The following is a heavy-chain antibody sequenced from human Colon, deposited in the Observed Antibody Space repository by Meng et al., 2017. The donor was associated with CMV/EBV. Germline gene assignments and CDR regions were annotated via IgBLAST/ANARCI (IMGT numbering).Heavy chain of an antibody. CDR3: ARDLLEGAGRLADASDI. D-gene: IGHD1-26*01. J-gene: IGHJ3*02. V-gene: IGHV3-30*04. Sequence: GESLKISCVASGFTFTSYGLHWVRQAPGRGLEWVAVMLFEARSRDYADSVKGRFTISRDNSKNTLYLEMNNLRAEDTAVYYCARDLLEGAGRLADASDIWGQGTMVTVSS. CDR1: GFTFTSYG. CDR2: MLFEARSR.